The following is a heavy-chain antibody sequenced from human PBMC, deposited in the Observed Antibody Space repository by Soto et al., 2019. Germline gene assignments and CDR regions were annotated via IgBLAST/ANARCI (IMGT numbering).Heavy chain of an antibody. CDR3: ARDFNYYTMDV. V-gene: IGHV1-2*02. J-gene: IGHJ6*02. CDR2: INPNSGVT. Sequence: ASVKVSCKASGYTFTGDYMHWVRQAPGQGLEWLGRINPNSGVTNYAQNFEGRVTMTRDTSTSTAYMEMSRLRFDDTAVYYCARDFNYYTMDVWGQGTTVTV. CDR1: GYTFTGDY.